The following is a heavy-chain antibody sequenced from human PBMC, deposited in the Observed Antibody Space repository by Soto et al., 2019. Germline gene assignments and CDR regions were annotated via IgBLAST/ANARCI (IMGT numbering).Heavy chain of an antibody. CDR2: ISYDGSNK. Sequence: QVQLVESGGGVVQPGRSLRLSCAASGFTFSSYGMHWVRQAPGKGLEWVAVISYDGSNKYYADSVKGRFTISRDNSKNTRYLQMNSLRAEDTAVYYCAKDTDCSGGSCYSLFGYYYYYYGRDVWGQGTTVTVSS. CDR3: AKDTDCSGGSCYSLFGYYYYYYGRDV. V-gene: IGHV3-30*18. CDR1: GFTFSSYG. J-gene: IGHJ6*02. D-gene: IGHD2-15*01.